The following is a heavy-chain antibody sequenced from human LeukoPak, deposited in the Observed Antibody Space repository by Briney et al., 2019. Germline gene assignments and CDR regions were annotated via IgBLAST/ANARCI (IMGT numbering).Heavy chain of an antibody. CDR3: ARDSTYCYASGSSGPHYFDY. J-gene: IGHJ4*02. V-gene: IGHV3-30*01. D-gene: IGHD3-10*01. CDR1: GFTFSNYA. CDR2: ISNDGGNT. Sequence: PGKSLRLSCAASGFTFSNYAMHWIRQAPGKGLEWVAVISNDGGNTYYADSVEGRFTISRDNSKNTLYLQLNSLRAEDTSLDYCARDSTYCYASGSSGPHYFDYWGQGTLVTVSS.